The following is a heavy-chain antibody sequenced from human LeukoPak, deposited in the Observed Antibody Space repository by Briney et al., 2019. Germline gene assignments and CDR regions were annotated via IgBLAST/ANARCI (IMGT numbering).Heavy chain of an antibody. CDR3: ARDSRYYDSSGYPNAHYYYYMDV. CDR2: ISSSSSYI. V-gene: IGHV3-21*01. CDR1: GFTFSSYS. Sequence: GGSLRLSCAASGFTFSSYSMNWVRQAPGKGLEWVSSISSSSSYIYYADSVKGRFTISRDNAKNSLYLQMNSLRAEDTAVYYCARDSRYYDSSGYPNAHYYYYMDVWGKGTTVTISS. J-gene: IGHJ6*03. D-gene: IGHD3-22*01.